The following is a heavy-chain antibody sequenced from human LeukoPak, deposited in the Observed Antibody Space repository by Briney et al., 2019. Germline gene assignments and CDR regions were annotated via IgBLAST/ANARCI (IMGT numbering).Heavy chain of an antibody. CDR2: IYYSGST. J-gene: IGHJ4*02. V-gene: IGHV4-59*02. CDR3: ARVTGYMIEDYFDY. D-gene: IGHD3-22*01. Sequence: GSLRLSCTVSGFTVSSNSMSWVRQPPGKGLEWIGYIYYSGSTNYNPSLKSRVTISVKTSKNQFSLKLSSVTAADTAVYYCARVTGYMIEDYFDYWGQGTLVTVSS. CDR1: GFTVSSNS.